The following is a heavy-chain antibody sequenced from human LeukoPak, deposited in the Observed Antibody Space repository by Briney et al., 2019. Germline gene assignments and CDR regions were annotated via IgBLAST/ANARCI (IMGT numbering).Heavy chain of an antibody. CDR1: GFTFDDYA. CDR2: ISYDGSNK. Sequence: GRSLRLSCAASGFTFDDYAMHWVRQAPGKGLEWVAVISYDGSNKYYADSVKGRFTISRDNSKNTLYLQMNSLRAEDTAVYYCAKLYYDILTGYYGKYYFDYWGQGTLVTVSS. CDR3: AKLYYDILTGYYGKYYFDY. V-gene: IGHV3-30-3*01. J-gene: IGHJ4*02. D-gene: IGHD3-9*01.